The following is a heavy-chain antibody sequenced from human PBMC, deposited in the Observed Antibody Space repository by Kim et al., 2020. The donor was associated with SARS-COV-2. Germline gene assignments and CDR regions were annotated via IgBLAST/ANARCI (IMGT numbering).Heavy chain of an antibody. D-gene: IGHD3-10*01. CDR2: INHSGST. CDR3: ATDPITMVRGVIAPNWFDP. J-gene: IGHJ5*02. CDR1: GGSFSGYY. Sequence: SETLSLTCAVYGGSFSGYYWSWIRQPPGKGLEWIGEINHSGSTNYNPSLKSRVTISVDTSKNQFSLKLSSVTAADTAVYYCATDPITMVRGVIAPNWFDP. V-gene: IGHV4-34*01.